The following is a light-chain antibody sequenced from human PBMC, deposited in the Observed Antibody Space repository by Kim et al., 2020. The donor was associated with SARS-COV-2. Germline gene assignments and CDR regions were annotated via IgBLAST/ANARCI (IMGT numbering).Light chain of an antibody. CDR2: QAS. CDR3: QHYIRFPYT. V-gene: IGKV1-5*03. Sequence: SASVGDRVTITCLASQIINTFLAWYKQKPGKAPDLLIYQASSLQIGVPSRFSGSGSGTEFTLTINSLQPDDFATYYCQHYIRFPYTFGQGTKLEI. CDR1: QIINTF. J-gene: IGKJ2*01.